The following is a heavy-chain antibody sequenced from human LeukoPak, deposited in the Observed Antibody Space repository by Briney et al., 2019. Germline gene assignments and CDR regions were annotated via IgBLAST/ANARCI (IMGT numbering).Heavy chain of an antibody. CDR1: RYSFPGYY. CDR2: INPNSGGT. CDR3: TRGAYSYWGARVVY. V-gene: IGHV1-2*02. J-gene: IGHJ4*02. D-gene: IGHD7-27*01. Sequence: ASVKVSCKPSRYSFPGYYMHWVRQAPGQGLEWMGWINPNSGGTNYAQKFQGRVTMTRDTSITTAYMELSSLRSDDTAVYYCTRGAYSYWGARVVYWGQGTLVTVSS.